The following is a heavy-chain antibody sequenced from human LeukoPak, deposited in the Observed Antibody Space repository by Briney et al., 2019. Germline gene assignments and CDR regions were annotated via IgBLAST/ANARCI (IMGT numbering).Heavy chain of an antibody. Sequence: SETLSLTCTVSGGSLSRSSSYWGWGRPPPGEGVGWIGSIYYSGSTYYTPPLKSRVTISVGTSKNQFSLTLSYVSAADTAVYYCARPQGFQLLDFEYWGKGTLVTVSS. J-gene: IGHJ4*02. CDR1: GGSLSRSSSY. CDR2: IYYSGST. D-gene: IGHD2-2*01. CDR3: ARPQGFQLLDFEY. V-gene: IGHV4-39*01.